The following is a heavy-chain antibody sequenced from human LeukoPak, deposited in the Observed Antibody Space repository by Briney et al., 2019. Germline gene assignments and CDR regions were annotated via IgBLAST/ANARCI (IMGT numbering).Heavy chain of an antibody. CDR2: IIPIFGIA. J-gene: IGHJ6*02. Sequence: GSSVKVSCKASGGTFSSYAISWVRQAPGQGLEWMGRIIPIFGIANYAQKFQGRVTITADKSTSTAYMELSSLRSEDTAVYYCASPNPYYYDSSGYYPHRNSDYYYGMDVWGQGTTVTVSS. CDR3: ASPNPYYYDSSGYYPHRNSDYYYGMDV. CDR1: GGTFSSYA. V-gene: IGHV1-69*04. D-gene: IGHD3-22*01.